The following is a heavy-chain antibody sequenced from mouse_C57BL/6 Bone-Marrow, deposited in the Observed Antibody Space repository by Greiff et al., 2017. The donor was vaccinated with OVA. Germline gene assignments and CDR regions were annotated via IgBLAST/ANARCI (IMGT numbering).Heavy chain of an antibody. Sequence: VQLQQSGAELARPGASVKMSCKASGYTFTSYTMHWVKQRPGQGLEWIGYINPSSGYTKYNQKFKDKATLTADKSSSTAYMQLSSLTSEDSAVYYCARDYYSIYYAMDYWGQGTSVTVSS. CDR3: ARDYYSIYYAMDY. CDR1: GYTFTSYT. V-gene: IGHV1-4*01. D-gene: IGHD2-5*01. J-gene: IGHJ4*01. CDR2: INPSSGYT.